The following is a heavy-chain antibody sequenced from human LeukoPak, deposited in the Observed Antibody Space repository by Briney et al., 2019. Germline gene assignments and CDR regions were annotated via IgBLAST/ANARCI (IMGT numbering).Heavy chain of an antibody. Sequence: PSETLSLTCSVSADSINSNSHHWDWIRQAPGKGLEWIGNIYYSGTTSYNPSLKSRVTISVDTSKNQFSLRLTSVTAADTAVYFCARRGDILTDYAFDSWGQGTLVTVSS. CDR2: IYYSGTT. CDR1: ADSINSNSHH. D-gene: IGHD3-9*01. V-gene: IGHV4-39*01. CDR3: ARRGDILTDYAFDS. J-gene: IGHJ4*02.